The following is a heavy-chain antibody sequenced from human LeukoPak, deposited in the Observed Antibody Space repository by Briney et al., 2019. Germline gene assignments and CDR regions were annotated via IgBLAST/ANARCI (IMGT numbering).Heavy chain of an antibody. D-gene: IGHD3-22*01. Sequence: GGSLRLSCAASGLTFNTCGMHWVRQAPGKGLEWVALIRYDGSDKYYADSVKDRFTISRDNAKNSLYLQMNSLRAEDTAVHYCARTLYYYDSSGYYEDYWGQGTLVTVSS. CDR3: ARTLYYYDSSGYYEDY. J-gene: IGHJ4*02. CDR1: GLTFNTCG. V-gene: IGHV3-33*01. CDR2: IRYDGSDK.